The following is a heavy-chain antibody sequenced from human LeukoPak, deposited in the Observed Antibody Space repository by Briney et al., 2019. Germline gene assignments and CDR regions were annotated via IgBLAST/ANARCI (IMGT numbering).Heavy chain of an antibody. CDR2: INPSGGST. CDR3: ARVKSKAVAGPDAFDI. V-gene: IGHV1-46*01. CDR1: GYTFTSYY. J-gene: IGHJ3*02. D-gene: IGHD6-19*01. Sequence: SVKVSCKASGYTFTSYYMHWVRQAPGQGLEGMGIINPSGGSTSYAQKVQGRVTMTRDTSTSTVYMELRSLRSEDTAVYYCARVKSKAVAGPDAFDIWGQGTMVTVSS.